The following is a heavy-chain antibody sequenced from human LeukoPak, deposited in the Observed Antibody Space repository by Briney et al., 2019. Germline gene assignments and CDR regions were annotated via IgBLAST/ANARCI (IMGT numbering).Heavy chain of an antibody. V-gene: IGHV4-38-2*01. CDR1: GFSNSSGYF. J-gene: IGHJ4*02. D-gene: IGHD3-10*01. CDR2: IYYSGTT. Sequence: SETLSLTCAVSGFSNSSGYFWAWVRRPPGKGLEWIGSIYYSGTTYYSPSLKSRVTISVDTSKNQFSLKLNSVTAADTAMYYCARRGGVYLDYWGQGTLVTVSS. CDR3: ARRGGVYLDY.